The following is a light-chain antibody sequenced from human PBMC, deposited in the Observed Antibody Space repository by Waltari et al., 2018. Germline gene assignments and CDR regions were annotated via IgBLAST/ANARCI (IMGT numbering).Light chain of an antibody. CDR3: QVWDSGAYPVV. J-gene: IGLJ2*01. CDR1: SVGRKS. CDR2: DDR. V-gene: IGLV3-21*02. Sequence: SYLLTQPPSVSVAPGQTAKIICGGNSVGRKSVHWYQQKPGQAPGMVVCDDRDRPSGIPERFSGSNSGNTATLTINRVEAGDEADYYCQVWDSGAYPVVFGGGTKLTVL.